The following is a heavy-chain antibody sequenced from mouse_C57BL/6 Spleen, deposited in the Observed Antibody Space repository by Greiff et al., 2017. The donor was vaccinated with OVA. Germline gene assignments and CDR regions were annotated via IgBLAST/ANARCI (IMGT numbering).Heavy chain of an antibody. Sequence: QVQLKQSGAELVRPGASVTLSCKASGYTFTDYEMHWVKQTPVHGLEWIGAIDPETGGTAYNQKFKGKAILTADKSSSTAYMELRSLTSEDSAVYYCTRREDYPYFDYWGQGTTLTVSS. CDR1: GYTFTDYE. D-gene: IGHD2-4*01. CDR2: IDPETGGT. J-gene: IGHJ2*01. CDR3: TRREDYPYFDY. V-gene: IGHV1-15*01.